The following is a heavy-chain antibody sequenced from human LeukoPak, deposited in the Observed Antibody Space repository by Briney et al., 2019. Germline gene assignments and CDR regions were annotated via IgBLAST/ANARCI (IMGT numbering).Heavy chain of an antibody. J-gene: IGHJ4*02. D-gene: IGHD3-22*01. CDR2: IYWDDDK. V-gene: IGHV2-5*02. CDR1: GFSLSTTKLG. Sequence: SGPTLVNPTQTLTLTCSFSGFSLSTTKLGVAWIRQPPGKPLEWLALIYWDDDKRYSPSLKSRLTITKDTSKNQVVLTMTNMGPVDTATYYCARQKYDTSGFPPYFDFWGLGTLVTVSS. CDR3: ARQKYDTSGFPPYFDF.